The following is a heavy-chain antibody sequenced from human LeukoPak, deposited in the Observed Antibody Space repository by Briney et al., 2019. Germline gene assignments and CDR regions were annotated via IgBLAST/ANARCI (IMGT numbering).Heavy chain of an antibody. V-gene: IGHV3-74*01. J-gene: IGHJ4*02. CDR3: VRDGDAYNFDF. Sequence: GGSLRLSCATSGFTLSLAWMHWVRQAPGKGLEWVSRIKNDGSYTNYADSVKGRFTIPRDNARNTLNLHMISLRAEDTAVYFCVRDGDAYNFDFWGQGVLVTVSS. CDR2: IKNDGSYT. D-gene: IGHD5-24*01. CDR1: GFTLSLAW.